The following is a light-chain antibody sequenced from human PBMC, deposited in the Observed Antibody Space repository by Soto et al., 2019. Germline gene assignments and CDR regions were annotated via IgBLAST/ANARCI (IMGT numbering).Light chain of an antibody. V-gene: IGKV3-20*01. CDR2: GAS. CDR3: QQYGSSPIT. J-gene: IGKJ5*01. CDR1: QSVSSSY. Sequence: EIVLTQSPGTLILSPGERATLSCRASQSVSSSYLAWYQQKPGQAPRLLIYGASSRATGIPDRFSGSGSGTDVTLTISRLEPEDFALYYCQQYGSSPITFGQGTRLEIK.